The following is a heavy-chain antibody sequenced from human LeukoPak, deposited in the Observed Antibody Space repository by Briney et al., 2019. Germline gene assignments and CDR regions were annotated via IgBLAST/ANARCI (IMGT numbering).Heavy chain of an antibody. CDR1: GYTFTSYG. J-gene: IGHJ5*02. CDR2: ISAYNGNT. Sequence: ASVKVSCKASGYTFTSYGISWVRPAPGQGLEWMGWISAYNGNTNYAQKLQGRVTMTTDTSTSTAYMELRSLRSDDTAVYYCARAVGGLLWFGDSSGDWFDPWGQGTLVTVSS. CDR3: ARAVGGLLWFGDSSGDWFDP. D-gene: IGHD3-10*01. V-gene: IGHV1-18*01.